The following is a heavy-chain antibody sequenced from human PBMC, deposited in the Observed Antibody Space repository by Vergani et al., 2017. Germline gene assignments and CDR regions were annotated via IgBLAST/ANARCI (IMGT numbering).Heavy chain of an antibody. J-gene: IGHJ2*01. CDR1: GGSFSGYY. CDR2: INHSGST. D-gene: IGHD3-16*01. CDR3: ARDKLEPPTYAAYWYFDL. V-gene: IGHV4-34*02. Sequence: QVQLQQWGAGLLKPSETLSLTCAVYGGSFSGYYWSWIRQPPGKGLEWIGEINHSGSTNYNPSLKSRVTISVDTSKNQFSLKLSSVTAADTAVYYCARDKLEPPTYAAYWYFDLWGRGTLVTVSS.